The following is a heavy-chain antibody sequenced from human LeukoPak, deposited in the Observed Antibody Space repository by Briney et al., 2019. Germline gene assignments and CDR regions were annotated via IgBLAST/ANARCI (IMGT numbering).Heavy chain of an antibody. CDR1: GFTFRSYG. J-gene: IGHJ4*02. V-gene: IGHV3-30*02. CDR2: IRYDGTSK. Sequence: GGSLRLSCAASGFTFRSYGMYWVRQAPGKGLEWVTYIRYDGTSKYYADSVKGRFTISRDNSKNTLYLQMNSLRGEDTAVYYCAKVGGRRDIFDYWGQGTLVTVSS. CDR3: AKVGGRRDIFDY. D-gene: IGHD2-15*01.